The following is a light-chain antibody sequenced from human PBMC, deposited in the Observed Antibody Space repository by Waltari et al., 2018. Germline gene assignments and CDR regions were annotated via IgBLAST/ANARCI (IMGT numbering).Light chain of an antibody. Sequence: QSALNQPRLVSGSPGQSVTTSCTGTSSDVGGYNYVSWYQQHPGKAPRLMIYDVTKRPSGVPDRFSGSKSGNTASLTISGLQAEDEADYYCCSYADSMWVFGGGTKMTVL. CDR1: SSDVGGYNY. V-gene: IGLV2-11*01. CDR2: DVT. J-gene: IGLJ3*02. CDR3: CSYADSMWV.